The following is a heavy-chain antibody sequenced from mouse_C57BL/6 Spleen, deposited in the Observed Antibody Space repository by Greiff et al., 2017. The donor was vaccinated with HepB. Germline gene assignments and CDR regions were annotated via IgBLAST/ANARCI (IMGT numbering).Heavy chain of an antibody. CDR3: ARPYYGSSPAWFAY. CDR2: IHPNSGST. D-gene: IGHD1-1*01. J-gene: IGHJ3*01. Sequence: VQLQQPGAELVKPGASVKLSCKASGYTFTSYWMHWVKQRPGQGLEWIGMIHPNSGSTNYNEKFKSKATLTVDKSSSTAYMQLSSLTSEDSAVYYCARPYYGSSPAWFAYWGQGTLVTVSA. CDR1: GYTFTSYW. V-gene: IGHV1-64*01.